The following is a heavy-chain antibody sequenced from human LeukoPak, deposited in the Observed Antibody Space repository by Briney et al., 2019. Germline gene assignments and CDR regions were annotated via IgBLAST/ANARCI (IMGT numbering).Heavy chain of an antibody. D-gene: IGHD2-2*01. CDR3: ARDHRDCSSTSCYPEVWFDP. V-gene: IGHV1-18*01. CDR2: ISAYNGNT. Sequence: GASVKVSCKASGYTFTSYGISWVRQAPGQGLEWMGWISAYNGNTNYAQKLQGRVTMTTDTSTSTAYMELRSLRSDDTAVYYCARDHRDCSSTSCYPEVWFDPWGQGTLVTVSS. J-gene: IGHJ5*02. CDR1: GYTFTSYG.